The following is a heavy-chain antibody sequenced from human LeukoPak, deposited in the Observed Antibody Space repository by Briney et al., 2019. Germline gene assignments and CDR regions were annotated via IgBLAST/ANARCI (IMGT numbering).Heavy chain of an antibody. J-gene: IGHJ4*02. Sequence: GGSLRLSCEASGFTFDDCAMHWVRQAPGKGLEWVSGISWNSGIIDYADSVKGRFTISRDNAKNSLYLQMNSLRAEDTALYYCVKVRGYSYGYFDYWGQGTLVTVSS. CDR2: ISWNSGII. D-gene: IGHD5-18*01. V-gene: IGHV3-9*01. CDR1: GFTFDDCA. CDR3: VKVRGYSYGYFDY.